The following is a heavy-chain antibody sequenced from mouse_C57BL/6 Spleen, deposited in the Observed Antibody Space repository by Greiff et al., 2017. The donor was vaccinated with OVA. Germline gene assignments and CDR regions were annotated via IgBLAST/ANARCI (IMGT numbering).Heavy chain of an antibody. CDR3: ARREYDGYDDWFAY. Sequence: EVKVVESGGGLVKPGGSLKLSCAASGFTFSDYGMHWVRQAPEKGLEWVAYISSGSSTIYYADTVKGRFTISRDNAQNTLFLQRTSLRSEDTAMDYCARREYDGYDDWFAYWGQGTLVTVSA. D-gene: IGHD2-3*01. J-gene: IGHJ3*01. V-gene: IGHV5-17*01. CDR1: GFTFSDYG. CDR2: ISSGSSTI.